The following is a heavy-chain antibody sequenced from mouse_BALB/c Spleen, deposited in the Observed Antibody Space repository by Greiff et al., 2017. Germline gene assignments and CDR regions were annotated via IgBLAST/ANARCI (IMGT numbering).Heavy chain of an antibody. CDR1: GFTFSSYG. CDR3: ARDRAYAMDY. Sequence: EVKLMESGGGLVQPGGSLKLSCAASGFTFSSYGMSWVRQTPDKRLELVATINSNGGSTYYPDSVKGRFTISRDNAKNTLYLQMSSLKSEDTAMYYCARDRAYAMDYWGQGTSVTVSA. J-gene: IGHJ4*01. D-gene: IGHD3-1*01. V-gene: IGHV5-6-3*01. CDR2: INSNGGST.